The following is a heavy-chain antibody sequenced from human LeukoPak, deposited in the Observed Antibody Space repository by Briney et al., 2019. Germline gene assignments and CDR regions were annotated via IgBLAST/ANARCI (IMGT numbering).Heavy chain of an antibody. CDR3: ARTARGSLSTYYYFDY. V-gene: IGHV1-2*02. CDR2: INPNSGGT. D-gene: IGHD3-10*01. CDR1: GYTFTGYY. J-gene: IGHJ4*02. Sequence: GASVKVSCKASGYTFTGYYMHWVRQAPGQGLEWVGWINPNSGGTNYAQKLQGRVTMTTDTSTSTAYMELRSLRSDDTAVYYCARTARGSLSTYYYFDYWGQGTLVTVSS.